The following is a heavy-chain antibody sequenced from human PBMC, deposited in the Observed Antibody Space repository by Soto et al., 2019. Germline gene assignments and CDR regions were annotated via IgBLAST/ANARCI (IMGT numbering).Heavy chain of an antibody. CDR2: IWYDGSNK. Sequence: GGSLRLSCAASGFTFSSYGMHWVRQAPGKGLEWVAVIWYDGSNKYYADSVKGRFTISRDNSKNTLYLQMNSLRAEDTAVYYCARELVVPAGSYYYYGMDVWGQGTTVTVSS. D-gene: IGHD2-2*01. CDR1: GFTFSSYG. CDR3: ARELVVPAGSYYYYGMDV. J-gene: IGHJ6*02. V-gene: IGHV3-33*01.